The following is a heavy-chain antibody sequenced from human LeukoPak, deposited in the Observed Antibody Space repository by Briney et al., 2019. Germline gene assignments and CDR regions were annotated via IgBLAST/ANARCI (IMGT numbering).Heavy chain of an antibody. V-gene: IGHV4-38-2*01. CDR3: ATISGTWYVAY. D-gene: IGHD6-13*01. Sequence: SETLSLTCAVSGYSISSGYYWGWIRQPPGKGLECIGNIYHGGSTYYNSSLKSRVTISVDTSKNQFSLNLSSVTAADTALYYCATISGTWYVAYWGQGTLVTVSS. CDR2: IYHGGST. CDR1: GYSISSGYY. J-gene: IGHJ4*02.